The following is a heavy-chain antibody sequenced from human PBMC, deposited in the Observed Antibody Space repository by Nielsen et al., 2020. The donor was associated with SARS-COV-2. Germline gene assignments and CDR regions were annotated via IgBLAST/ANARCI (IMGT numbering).Heavy chain of an antibody. CDR1: GFTVSSNY. V-gene: IGHV3-66*01. CDR3: ARARYSGSTLRFRFFDY. D-gene: IGHD1-26*01. Sequence: GESLKISCAASGFTVSSNYMSWVRQAPGKGLEWVSVIDSGGSTYYAGSVKDRFTISRDNSMNTLYLQMSSLRAEDTAVYYCARARYSGSTLRFRFFDYWGQGTLVTVSS. CDR2: IDSGGST. J-gene: IGHJ4*02.